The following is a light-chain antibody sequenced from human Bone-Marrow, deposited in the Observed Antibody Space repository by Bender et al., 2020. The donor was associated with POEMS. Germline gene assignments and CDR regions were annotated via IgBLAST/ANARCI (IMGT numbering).Light chain of an antibody. V-gene: IGLV3-21*02. Sequence: SYELTQPPSVSVSPGQTARITCSGDALPKQYAYWYQQRPGLAPVLVVYEDTVRPSGIPERFSGSNSYNTATLTISRVEVGDEADYYCQVWDSHNEHVVFGGGTKLTVL. CDR2: EDT. CDR1: ALPKQY. J-gene: IGLJ2*01. CDR3: QVWDSHNEHVV.